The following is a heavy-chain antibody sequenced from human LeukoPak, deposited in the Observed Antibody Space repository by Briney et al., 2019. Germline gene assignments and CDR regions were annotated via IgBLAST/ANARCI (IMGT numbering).Heavy chain of an antibody. V-gene: IGHV4-39*07. Sequence: NPSETLSLTCTVSGDSISSSSYYWGWIRQPPGKGLEWIGSVYYSGSTYYNPSLKSRVTISVDTSKNQFSLKLSSVTAADTAVYYCASISDYYDSSGPFNWFDPWGQGTLVTVSS. D-gene: IGHD3-22*01. J-gene: IGHJ5*02. CDR1: GDSISSSSYY. CDR2: VYYSGST. CDR3: ASISDYYDSSGPFNWFDP.